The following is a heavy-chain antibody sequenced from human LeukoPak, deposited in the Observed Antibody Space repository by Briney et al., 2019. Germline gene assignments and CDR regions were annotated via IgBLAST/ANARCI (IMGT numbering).Heavy chain of an antibody. V-gene: IGHV3-23*01. Sequence: GGSLRLSCAASGFTFSSYAMSWVRQAPGKGLEWVSAISGSGGSTYYADSVKGRFTISRDNAKNSLYLQMNSLRAEDTAVYYCARALYSSSPDFDYWGQGTLVTVFS. J-gene: IGHJ4*02. D-gene: IGHD6-6*01. CDR2: ISGSGGST. CDR1: GFTFSSYA. CDR3: ARALYSSSPDFDY.